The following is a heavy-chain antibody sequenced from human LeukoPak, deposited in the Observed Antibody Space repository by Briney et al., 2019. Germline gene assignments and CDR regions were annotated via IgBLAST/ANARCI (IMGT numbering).Heavy chain of an antibody. Sequence: GGSLRPSCAASGFTFSSYSMNWVHQAPGKGLEWVSSISSSSSYIYYADSVKGRFTISRDNAKNSLYLQMNSLRAEDTAVYYCARDAGDYDFWSGYYAFDYWGQGTLVTVSS. D-gene: IGHD3-3*01. CDR3: ARDAGDYDFWSGYYAFDY. J-gene: IGHJ4*02. CDR1: GFTFSSYS. CDR2: ISSSSSYI. V-gene: IGHV3-21*01.